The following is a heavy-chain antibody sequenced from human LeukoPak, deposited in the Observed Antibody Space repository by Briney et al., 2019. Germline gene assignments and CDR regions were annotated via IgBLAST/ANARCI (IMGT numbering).Heavy chain of an antibody. D-gene: IGHD2-15*01. V-gene: IGHV3-11*06. CDR1: GYTFSNYY. Sequence: GGSLRLSCAASGYTFSNYYMSWIRQAPGKGLEWVSYISSSSSYTNYADSVKGRFTISRDNAKNSLYLQMNSLRAEDTAVYYCATAVDATCSSGGSCYSKWFDYWGQGTLVTVSS. J-gene: IGHJ4*02. CDR2: ISSSSSYT. CDR3: ATAVDATCSSGGSCYSKWFDY.